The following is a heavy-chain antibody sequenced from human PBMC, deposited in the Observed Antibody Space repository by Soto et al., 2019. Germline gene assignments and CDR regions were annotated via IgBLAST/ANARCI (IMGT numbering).Heavy chain of an antibody. CDR2: ISWDGGST. D-gene: IGHD3-10*01. Sequence: GGSLRLSCAASGFTFDDYAMHWVRQAPGKGLEWVSLISWDGGSTYYADSVKGRFTISRDNSKNSLYLQMNSLRAEDTALYYCAKERGFGVGIYYYYGMDVWGHGTTVTVSS. CDR1: GFTFDDYA. V-gene: IGHV3-43D*03. J-gene: IGHJ6*02. CDR3: AKERGFGVGIYYYYGMDV.